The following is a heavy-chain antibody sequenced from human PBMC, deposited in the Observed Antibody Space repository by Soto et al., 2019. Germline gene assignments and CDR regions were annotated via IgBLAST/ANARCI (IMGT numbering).Heavy chain of an antibody. D-gene: IGHD4-4*01. Sequence: GASVKVSCKASGGTFSSYTISWVRQAPGQGLEWMGRMIPISGIANYAQKFQGRVTMTRDTSRSTAYMELSSLRAEDTAVYYCARGLESDYSNYVYYYYYLAVWAQGSSVTVSS. CDR1: GGTFSSYT. J-gene: IGHJ6*03. CDR2: MIPISGIA. V-gene: IGHV1-69*02. CDR3: ARGLESDYSNYVYYYYYLAV.